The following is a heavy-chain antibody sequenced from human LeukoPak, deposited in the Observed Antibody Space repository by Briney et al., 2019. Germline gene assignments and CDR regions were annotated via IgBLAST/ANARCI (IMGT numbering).Heavy chain of an antibody. Sequence: GGSLRLSCAASGFTFSDYYMSWIRQAPGRGLEWVATIAANGNDKDYEDALQGRFTISRDNARNSLSLRTDSLRAEDTAQYYCAREVFFQFDNWGQGALVTVSS. CDR1: GFTFSDYY. V-gene: IGHV3-7*03. CDR3: AREVFFQFDN. J-gene: IGHJ4*02. CDR2: IAANGNDK.